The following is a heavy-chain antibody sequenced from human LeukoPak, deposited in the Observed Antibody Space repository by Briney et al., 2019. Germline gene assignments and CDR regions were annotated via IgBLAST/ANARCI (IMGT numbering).Heavy chain of an antibody. CDR1: GFTFSNYV. Sequence: GGSLRLSCAVSGFTFSNYVMAWVRQAPGEGLEWASSTSESGDSAYYADSVKGRFTISRDNSKNTLYLQMNSLRAEDTAVYYCTRDRGGSPTDVFDYWGQGTLVTVSS. CDR3: TRDRGGSPTDVFDY. V-gene: IGHV3-23*01. D-gene: IGHD2-15*01. CDR2: TSESGDSA. J-gene: IGHJ4*02.